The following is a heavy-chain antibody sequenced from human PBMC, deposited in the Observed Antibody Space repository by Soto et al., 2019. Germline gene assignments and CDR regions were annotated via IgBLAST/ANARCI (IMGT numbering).Heavy chain of an antibody. Sequence: EVQLVQSGAEVKKPGESLKMSCKASGYSFANHWIGWLRQRPGKGLEWMGTMHPGDSHILYSRSFQGQVTLSADKSINTAYLQWSSLKASDTATYYCVSQMPGEYGMEVWGPGTTVTVS. V-gene: IGHV5-51*01. J-gene: IGHJ6*02. CDR1: GYSFANHW. D-gene: IGHD3-10*01. CDR2: MHPGDSHI. CDR3: VSQMPGEYGMEV.